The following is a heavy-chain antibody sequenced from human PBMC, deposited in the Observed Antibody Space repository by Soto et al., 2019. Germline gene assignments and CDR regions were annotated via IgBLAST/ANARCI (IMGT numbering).Heavy chain of an antibody. V-gene: IGHV1-69*01. J-gene: IGHJ6*02. CDR3: TRVLGYTFEPGKTRYYAMDV. Sequence: QVQLVQSGAEVKKPGSSVTVSCKTSGGTFSKDAINWVRQAPGQGLEWMGLLIPVFGSPIYAQKFQGRISITADESTSTAFMDLSSLRSEETAVYYCTRVLGYTFEPGKTRYYAMDVWGQGTTVSVSS. D-gene: IGHD5-18*01. CDR2: LIPVFGSP. CDR1: GGTFSKDA.